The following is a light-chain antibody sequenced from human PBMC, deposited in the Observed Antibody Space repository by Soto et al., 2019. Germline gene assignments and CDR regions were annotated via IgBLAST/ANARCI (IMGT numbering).Light chain of an antibody. J-gene: IGLJ3*02. CDR1: ISDVGRYDL. CDR2: EGS. CDR3: CSYAGSRTSWV. V-gene: IGLV2-23*01. Sequence: QSALTQPASVSGSPGQSITISCTGTISDVGRYDLVSWYQQHPGKAPKLMIYEGSKRPSGVSSRFSGCKSGNTASLTISGLQAEDEADYYCCSYAGSRTSWVFGGGTKVTVL.